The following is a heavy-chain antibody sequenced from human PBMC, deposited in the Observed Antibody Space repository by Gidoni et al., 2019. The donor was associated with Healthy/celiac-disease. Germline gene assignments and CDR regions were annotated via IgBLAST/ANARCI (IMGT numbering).Heavy chain of an antibody. CDR3: AKSRSYYYDSSGYPNWFDP. CDR1: GFPFSSYA. J-gene: IGHJ5*02. CDR2: ISGIGGST. V-gene: IGHV3-23*01. D-gene: IGHD3-22*01. Sequence: EVQLLESGGGLVQPGGSLRLSCAASGFPFSSYAMSWVRQAPGKGLEWVSAISGIGGSTYYADSVKGRFTISRDNSKNTLYLQMNSLRAEDTAVYYCAKSRSYYYDSSGYPNWFDPWGQGTLVTVSS.